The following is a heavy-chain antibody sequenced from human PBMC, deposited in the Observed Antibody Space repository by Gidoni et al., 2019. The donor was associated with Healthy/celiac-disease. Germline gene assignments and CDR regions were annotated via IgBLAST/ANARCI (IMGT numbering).Heavy chain of an antibody. V-gene: IGHV4-59*01. CDR1: GGSISSYY. CDR2: IYYSGST. D-gene: IGHD5-18*01. Sequence: QVQLQESGPGLVKPSETLSLPCTVSGGSISSYYWSWIRQPPGKGLEWIGYIYYSGSTNYNPSLKRRVIISVDTSKNQFSLKLSSVTAADTAVYYCARVRELDTAMVPNWYFDLWGRGTLVTVSS. CDR3: ARVRELDTAMVPNWYFDL. J-gene: IGHJ2*01.